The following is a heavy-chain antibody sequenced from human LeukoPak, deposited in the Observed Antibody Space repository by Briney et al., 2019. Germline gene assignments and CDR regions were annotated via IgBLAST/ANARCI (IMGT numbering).Heavy chain of an antibody. J-gene: IGHJ6*02. CDR1: GGSFNDYC. D-gene: IGHD5-12*01. V-gene: IGHV4-34*01. Sequence: PSETLSLTCAVYGGSFNDYCWSWIRQPPGKGLEWVGEINHSGSTNYNPSLKSRVTISVDTSKNQFSLKLSSVTAADTAVYYCARAIKVATISQAYYYYYGMDVWGQGTTVIVSS. CDR3: ARAIKVATISQAYYYYYGMDV. CDR2: INHSGST.